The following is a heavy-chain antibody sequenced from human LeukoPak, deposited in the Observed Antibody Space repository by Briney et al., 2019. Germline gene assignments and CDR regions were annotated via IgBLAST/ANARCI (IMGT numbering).Heavy chain of an antibody. D-gene: IGHD2-2*01. V-gene: IGHV4-39*07. CDR3: ARGPPDCSSTSCYAFDAFDI. Sequence: SETLSLTCTVSGGSISSSSYYWGWIRQPPGKGLEWIASMHSSGTTYYNPSLKSRVTISVDTSKNQFSLKLSSVTAADTAVYYCARGPPDCSSTSCYAFDAFDIWGQGTMVTVSS. J-gene: IGHJ3*02. CDR1: GGSISSSSYY. CDR2: MHSSGTT.